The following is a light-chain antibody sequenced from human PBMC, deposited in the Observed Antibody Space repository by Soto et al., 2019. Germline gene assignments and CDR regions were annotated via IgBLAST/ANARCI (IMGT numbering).Light chain of an antibody. CDR3: QQYGSSPT. CDR1: QILSSGY. CDR2: DAS. Sequence: EIVLTQSPVTMSLSPVEIVTLSCSSSQILSSGYLAWYQQKFGQAPRLLIYDASRRATGIPERFRGSGSGTDFTLTINRLEPEDFAAYYCQQYGSSPTFGLGTKVAIK. J-gene: IGKJ1*01. V-gene: IGKV3-20*01.